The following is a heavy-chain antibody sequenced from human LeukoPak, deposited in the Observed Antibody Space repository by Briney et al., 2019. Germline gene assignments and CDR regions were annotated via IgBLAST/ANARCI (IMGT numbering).Heavy chain of an antibody. CDR1: GCTFSSYA. CDR3: ANPLNYGSGSYYGY. V-gene: IGHV1-69*04. CDR2: IIPILGIA. J-gene: IGHJ4*02. Sequence: SVKVSCKASGCTFSSYAISWVRQAPGQGLEWMGRIIPILGIANYALKFQGRVTITADKSTSTAYMELSSLRSEDTAVYYCANPLNYGSGSYYGYWGQGTLVTVSS. D-gene: IGHD3-10*01.